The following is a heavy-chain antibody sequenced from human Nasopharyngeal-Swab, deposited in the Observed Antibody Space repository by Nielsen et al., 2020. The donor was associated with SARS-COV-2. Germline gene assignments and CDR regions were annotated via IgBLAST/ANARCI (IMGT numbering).Heavy chain of an antibody. J-gene: IGHJ6*02. V-gene: IGHV4-59*01. D-gene: IGHD6-13*01. CDR2: IYYSGST. Sequence: SETLSLTCTVSGGSISSYYWSWIRQPPGKGLEWIGYIYYSGSTNYNPSLKSRVTISVDTSKNQFSLKLSSVTAADTAVYYCARVGGIPGGYSSSWGYYYGMDVWGQRTTVTVSS. CDR3: ARVGGIPGGYSSSWGYYYGMDV. CDR1: GGSISSYY.